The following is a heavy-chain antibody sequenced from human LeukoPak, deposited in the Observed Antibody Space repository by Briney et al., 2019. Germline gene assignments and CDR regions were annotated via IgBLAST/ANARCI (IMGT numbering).Heavy chain of an antibody. D-gene: IGHD3-10*01. CDR1: GFTVTHYA. Sequence: PGGSLRLSCSASGFTVTHYAMHWVRQAPGKGLEYVSAVDANGRTTYYADSVKGRFTISRDDSKNTLYLHMSSLRPEDTAIYYYYCRDDLPAWGQGTLVTISS. J-gene: IGHJ5*02. CDR2: VDANGRTT. CDR3: YCRDDLPA. V-gene: IGHV3-64D*06.